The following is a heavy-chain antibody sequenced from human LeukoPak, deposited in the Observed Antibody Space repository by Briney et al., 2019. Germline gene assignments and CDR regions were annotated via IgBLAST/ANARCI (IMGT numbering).Heavy chain of an antibody. J-gene: IGHJ4*02. D-gene: IGHD3-10*01. CDR2: ISYDGSNK. CDR1: GFTFSSYA. Sequence: GRSLRLSCAASGFTFSSYAMHWVRQAPGKGLEWVAVISYDGSNKYYADSVKGRFTISRDNAKNSLYLQMNSLRAEDTAVYYCARDLGDNEFDYWGQGTLVTVSS. V-gene: IGHV3-30-3*01. CDR3: ARDLGDNEFDY.